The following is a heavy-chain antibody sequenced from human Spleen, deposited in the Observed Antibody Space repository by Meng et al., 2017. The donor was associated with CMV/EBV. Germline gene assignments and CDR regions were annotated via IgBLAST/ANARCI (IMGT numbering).Heavy chain of an antibody. V-gene: IGHV1-2*02. D-gene: IGHD3-3*01. CDR1: GYTFTGYY. Sequence: ASVKVSCKASGYTFTGYYMHWVRQAPGQGLEWMGWINPNSGGTNYAQKFQGRVTMTRDTSISTAYMELSRLRSDDTAVYYCARLSDYWSGYETDLRPGAIASLGFWGQGTLVTVSS. J-gene: IGHJ4*02. CDR2: INPNSGGT. CDR3: ARLSDYWSGYETDLRPGAIASLGF.